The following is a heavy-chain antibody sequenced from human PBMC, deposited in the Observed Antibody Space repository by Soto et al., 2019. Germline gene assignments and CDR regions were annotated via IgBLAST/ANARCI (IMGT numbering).Heavy chain of an antibody. CDR1: GFTFSSYD. D-gene: IGHD3-3*01. J-gene: IGHJ6*02. CDR2: IGTAGDT. Sequence: EVQLVESGGGLVQPGGSLRLSCAASGFTFSSYDMHWVRQATGKGLEWVSAIGTAGDTYYPGSVKGRFTISRENAKNSLYLKMNSLSAGDTAVYYCARTPGTIFGSDGGMDVWGQGTTVTVSS. V-gene: IGHV3-13*01. CDR3: ARTPGTIFGSDGGMDV.